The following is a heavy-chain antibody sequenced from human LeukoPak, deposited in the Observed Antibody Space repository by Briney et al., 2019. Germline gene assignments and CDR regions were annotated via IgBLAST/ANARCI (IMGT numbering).Heavy chain of an antibody. CDR1: GGSISSGSYY. J-gene: IGHJ6*03. Sequence: SQTLSLTCTVSGGSISSGSYYWSWIRQPAGKGLEWFGRIYTSGSTNYNPSLKSRVTISVDTSKNQFSLKLSSVTAADTAVYYCARDYGYSYGFYYYYMDVWGKGTTVTVSS. CDR2: IYTSGST. D-gene: IGHD5-18*01. V-gene: IGHV4-61*02. CDR3: ARDYGYSYGFYYYYMDV.